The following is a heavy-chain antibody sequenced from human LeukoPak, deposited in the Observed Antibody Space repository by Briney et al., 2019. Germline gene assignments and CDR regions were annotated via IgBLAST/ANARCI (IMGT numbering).Heavy chain of an antibody. CDR2: IYHSGST. CDR1: GGSISSGGYS. V-gene: IGHV4-30-2*01. CDR3: ARVNPFGSMVRGVISYYFDY. D-gene: IGHD3-10*01. Sequence: PSETLSLTCAVSGGSISSGGYSWSWIRQPPGKGLEWIGYIYHSGSTYYNPSLKSRVTISVDRSKNQFSLKLSSVTAADTAVYYCARVNPFGSMVRGVISYYFDYWGQGTLVTVSS. J-gene: IGHJ4*02.